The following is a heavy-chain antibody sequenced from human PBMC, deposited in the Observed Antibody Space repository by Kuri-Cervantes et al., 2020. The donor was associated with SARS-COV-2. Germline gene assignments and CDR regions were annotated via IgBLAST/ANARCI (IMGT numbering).Heavy chain of an antibody. CDR3: ARDDTTSIAARFDY. D-gene: IGHD6-6*01. CDR2: INPNSGGT. V-gene: IGHV1-2*02. Sequence: ASVKVSCKASGYTFTGYYMHWVRQASGQGLEWMGWINPNSGGTNYAQKFQGRVTMTRDTSISTAYMELSRLRSDDTAVYYCARDDTTSIAARFDYWGQGTLVTVSS. J-gene: IGHJ4*02. CDR1: GYTFTGYY.